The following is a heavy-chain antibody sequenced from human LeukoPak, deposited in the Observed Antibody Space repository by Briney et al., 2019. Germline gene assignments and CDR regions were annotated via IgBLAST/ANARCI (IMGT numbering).Heavy chain of an antibody. CDR1: GFTFEDYG. CDR2: ISGSSSSI. V-gene: IGHV3-21*01. J-gene: IGHJ4*02. Sequence: PGGSLRLSCAVSGFTFEDYGMSWVRQAPGKGLEWVSSISGSSSSIYYADSVKGRFSISRDNAKNSLYLQMNSLRGEDTAVYYCARGRRYCVDGVCYKLLDYWGQGTLVTVSS. CDR3: ARGRRYCVDGVCYKLLDY. D-gene: IGHD2-8*01.